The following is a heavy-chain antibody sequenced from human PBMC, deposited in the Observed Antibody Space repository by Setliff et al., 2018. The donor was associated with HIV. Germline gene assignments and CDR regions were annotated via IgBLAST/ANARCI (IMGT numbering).Heavy chain of an antibody. Sequence: GGSLRLSCAVSGFNVGNSYMRWARQSPGKGLEWVSSISSSSSNIYYADSVKGRFTISRDNAKNSLYLQMNSLRAEDTAVYYCARDSEDTAWDYYYYMDVWGKGTTVTVSS. V-gene: IGHV3-21*01. CDR2: ISSSSSNI. D-gene: IGHD5-18*01. CDR3: ARDSEDTAWDYYYYMDV. J-gene: IGHJ6*03. CDR1: GFNVGNSY.